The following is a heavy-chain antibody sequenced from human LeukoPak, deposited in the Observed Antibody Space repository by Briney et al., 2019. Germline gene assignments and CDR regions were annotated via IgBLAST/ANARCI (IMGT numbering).Heavy chain of an antibody. Sequence: SETLSLTCAVYGGSFSGYYWSWIRQPPGEVLEWIGEINHSGSTNYNPSLKSRVTISVDTSKNQFSLKLSSVTAADTAVYYCARLPPTSSGPYYYYYMDVWGKGTTVTISS. CDR3: ARLPPTSSGPYYYYYMDV. V-gene: IGHV4-34*01. J-gene: IGHJ6*03. CDR1: GGSFSGYY. CDR2: INHSGST. D-gene: IGHD6-25*01.